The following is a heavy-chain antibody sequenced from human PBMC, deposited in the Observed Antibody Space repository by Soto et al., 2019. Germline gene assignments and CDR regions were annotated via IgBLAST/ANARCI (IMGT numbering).Heavy chain of an antibody. D-gene: IGHD3-10*01. CDR2: ISYRGSAYREST. CDR1: GNSFSSSGYY. J-gene: IGHJ4*02. Sequence: QLQLQESGPGLMKPAETLSLTCSVSGNSFSSSGYYWGWIRQLPGKGLEWIGSISYRGSAYRESTYYTPSLTSRVSISMFTSKNQFSLRLTSVTSADTAVYYCARHHHTYDYTPYYFDYWGQGTLVTVSS. CDR3: ARHHHTYDYTPYYFDY. V-gene: IGHV4-39*01.